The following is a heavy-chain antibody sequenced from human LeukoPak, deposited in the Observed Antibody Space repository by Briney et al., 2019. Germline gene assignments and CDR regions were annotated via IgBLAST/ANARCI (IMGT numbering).Heavy chain of an antibody. Sequence: QTGGSLRLSCAVSGFSFSSYAMHWVRQAPGKGLEYVSSISTDGGSTYYANSVKGRFTISRDNSKNTLYLQMGSLRAEDMAVYYCARGGAYGSGSYYNMNFWGQGTLVTVSS. V-gene: IGHV3-64*01. J-gene: IGHJ4*02. CDR3: ARGGAYGSGSYYNMNF. CDR2: ISTDGGST. CDR1: GFSFSSYA. D-gene: IGHD3-10*01.